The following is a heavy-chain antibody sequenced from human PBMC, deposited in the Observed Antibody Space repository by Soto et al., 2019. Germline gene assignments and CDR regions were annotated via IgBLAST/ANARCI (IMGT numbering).Heavy chain of an antibody. CDR3: ARDQRGSYYRPAFDY. V-gene: IGHV1-46*01. Sequence: ASVKVSCKASGYTFTSYYIHWVRQAPGQGLEWMGIISVNNGSTNHAQKFQGRVTMTTDTSTSTAYMELRSLRSDDTALYYFARDQRGSYYRPAFDYWGQGTLVTVSS. CDR2: ISVNNGST. CDR1: GYTFTSYY. D-gene: IGHD1-26*01. J-gene: IGHJ4*02.